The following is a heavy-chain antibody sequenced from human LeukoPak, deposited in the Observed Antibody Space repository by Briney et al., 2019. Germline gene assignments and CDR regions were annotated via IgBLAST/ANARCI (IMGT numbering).Heavy chain of an antibody. D-gene: IGHD3-9*01. J-gene: IGHJ3*02. CDR3: ASYYDILTGYFPWAFDI. Sequence: SQTLSLTCAISGDSVSSNSAAWNWIRQSPSRGLEWLGRAYYRSKWYNDYAVSVKSRMTINPDTSKNQFSLQLNSVTPEDTAVYYCASYYDILTGYFPWAFDIWGQGTMVTVSS. CDR1: GDSVSSNSAA. CDR2: AYYRSKWYN. V-gene: IGHV6-1*01.